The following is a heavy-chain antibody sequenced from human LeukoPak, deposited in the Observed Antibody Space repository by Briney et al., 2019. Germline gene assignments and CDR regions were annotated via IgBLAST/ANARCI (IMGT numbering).Heavy chain of an antibody. V-gene: IGHV3-23*01. J-gene: IGHJ5*02. Sequence: GGSLRLSCAASGFTFSSYAMSWVRQAPGKGLEWVSAISGSGGSTYYADSVKGRFTISRDNSKNTLYLQMNSLRAEDTAVYYCAKVGSITMVRGVIYSFDPWGQGTLVTVSS. D-gene: IGHD3-10*01. CDR1: GFTFSSYA. CDR2: ISGSGGST. CDR3: AKVGSITMVRGVIYSFDP.